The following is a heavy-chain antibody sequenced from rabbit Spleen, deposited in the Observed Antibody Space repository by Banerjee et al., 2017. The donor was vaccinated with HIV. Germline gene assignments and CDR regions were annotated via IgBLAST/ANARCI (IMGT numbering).Heavy chain of an antibody. CDR1: GIDFSNYNF. CDR3: ARGLGSSFSSYGMDL. D-gene: IGHD8-1*01. V-gene: IGHV1S45*01. CDR2: IYAGSSGTS. Sequence: QEQLEESGGGLVQPGASLTLTCKASGIDFSNYNFMCWVRQAPGKGLEWIACIYAGSSGTSYYASWAKGRFTISKTSSTTVTLQMTSLTAADTATYSCARGLGSSFSSYGMDLWGQGTLVTVS. J-gene: IGHJ6*01.